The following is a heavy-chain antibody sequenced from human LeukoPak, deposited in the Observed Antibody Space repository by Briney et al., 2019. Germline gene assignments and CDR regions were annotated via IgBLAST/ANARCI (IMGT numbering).Heavy chain of an antibody. V-gene: IGHV3-30*18. Sequence: GGSLRLSCAASGFTLSSYGMHWVRQDPGKGLEWVAVISYDGSDMYYAASVKGRFTISRDTSKNTLYLQMNSLRAEDTAVYYCAKDSTDQYYFDAWGRGTLVTVSS. D-gene: IGHD1-26*01. J-gene: IGHJ5*02. CDR3: AKDSTDQYYFDA. CDR2: ISYDGSDM. CDR1: GFTLSSYG.